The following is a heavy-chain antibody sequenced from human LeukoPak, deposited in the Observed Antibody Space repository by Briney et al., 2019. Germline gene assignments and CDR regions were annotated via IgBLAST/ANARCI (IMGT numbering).Heavy chain of an antibody. D-gene: IGHD3-10*01. CDR3: ATSPLPYYYGSGSYYSRMYC. Sequence: ASVKVSCKVSGYTLTELSMHWVRQAPGKGLEWMGGFDPEDGETIYAQKFQGRVTMTEDTSTDTAYMELSSLRSEDTAVYYCATSPLPYYYGSGSYYSRMYCWGQGTLVTVSS. CDR1: GYTLTELS. CDR2: FDPEDGET. V-gene: IGHV1-24*01. J-gene: IGHJ4*02.